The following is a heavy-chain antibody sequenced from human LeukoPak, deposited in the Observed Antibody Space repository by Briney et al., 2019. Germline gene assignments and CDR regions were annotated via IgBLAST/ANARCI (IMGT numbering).Heavy chain of an antibody. J-gene: IGHJ4*02. CDR3: ARGLYYYDSSGYIG. Sequence: GGALTLTCAASGFTFSSYPMHWVRQPPGRRRAWVAVISNEGSNKYYADSVKGRFTLPRDTSKNPLYLQMNSLRAEDTAVYYCARGLYYYDSSGYIGWGQGTLVTVSS. V-gene: IGHV3-30-3*01. CDR1: GFTFSSYP. CDR2: ISNEGSNK. D-gene: IGHD3-22*01.